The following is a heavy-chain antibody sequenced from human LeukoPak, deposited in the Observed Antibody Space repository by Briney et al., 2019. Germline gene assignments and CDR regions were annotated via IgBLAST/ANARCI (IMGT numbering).Heavy chain of an antibody. CDR2: INPSGGST. CDR1: GYTFTSYY. CDR3: ARDSLYGVVDY. J-gene: IGHJ4*02. Sequence: ATVNVSCKTSGYTFTSYYIHWVRQAPGQGLEWMGIINPSGGSTSYAQKFQGRVTMTRDTSTSTVYMYLSSLRSEDTAVYYCARDSLYGVVDYWGQGTLVTVSS. V-gene: IGHV1-46*01. D-gene: IGHD4-17*01.